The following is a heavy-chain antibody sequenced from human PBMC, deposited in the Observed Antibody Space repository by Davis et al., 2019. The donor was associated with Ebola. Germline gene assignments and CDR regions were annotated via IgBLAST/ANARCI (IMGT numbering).Heavy chain of an antibody. D-gene: IGHD6-13*01. V-gene: IGHV3-7*01. CDR1: EFTFSGYA. CDR2: IKQDGSEK. J-gene: IGHJ4*02. Sequence: GESLKISCAASEFTFSGYAMSWVRQAPGKGLEWVANIKQDGSEKYYVDSVEGRFTISRDNAKNSLYLQMNSLRAEDTAVYYCARGPSTGNSFSYWGQGTLVTVSS. CDR3: ARGPSTGNSFSY.